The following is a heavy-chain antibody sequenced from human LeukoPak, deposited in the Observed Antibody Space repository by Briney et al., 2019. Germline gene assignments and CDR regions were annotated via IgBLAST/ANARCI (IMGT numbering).Heavy chain of an antibody. CDR2: IYYSGST. CDR1: GGSISSYY. J-gene: IGHJ6*03. Sequence: SETLSLTCTVSGGSISSYYWSWIRQPPGKGLEWIGYIYYSGSTNYNPSLKSRVTISVDTSKNQFSLKLSSVTAADTAVYYCARVATTVRYYYYMDVWGKGTTVTVSS. V-gene: IGHV4-59*01. CDR3: ARVATTVRYYYYMDV. D-gene: IGHD1-14*01.